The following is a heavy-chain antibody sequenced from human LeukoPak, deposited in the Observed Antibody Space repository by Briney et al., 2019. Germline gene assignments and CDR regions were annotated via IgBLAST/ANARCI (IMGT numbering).Heavy chain of an antibody. Sequence: PGGSLRLSCAASGFTFSSYAMYWVRQAPGKGLEWVSGTSGSGGDTHYGDSVKGRFTISRDNSKNTLYLQMNNLRAEDTAVYYCASVEIVVVPAAINIWGQGTMVTVSS. D-gene: IGHD2-2*03. CDR3: ASVEIVVVPAAINI. J-gene: IGHJ3*02. CDR2: TSGSGGDT. CDR1: GFTFSSYA. V-gene: IGHV3-23*01.